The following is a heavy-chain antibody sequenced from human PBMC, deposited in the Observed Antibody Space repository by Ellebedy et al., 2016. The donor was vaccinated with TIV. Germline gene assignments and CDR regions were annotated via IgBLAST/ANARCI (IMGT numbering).Heavy chain of an antibody. CDR3: ARKGVGFGDPAWGLYAFDI. J-gene: IGHJ3*02. V-gene: IGHV5-51*01. Sequence: GESLKISCKGSGYSFTSYWIGWVRQMPGKGLEWMGIIYPGDSDTRYSPSFQGQVTISADKSISTAYLQWSSLKASDTAMYYCARKGVGFGDPAWGLYAFDIWGQGTMVTVSS. CDR2: IYPGDSDT. D-gene: IGHD3-10*01. CDR1: GYSFTSYW.